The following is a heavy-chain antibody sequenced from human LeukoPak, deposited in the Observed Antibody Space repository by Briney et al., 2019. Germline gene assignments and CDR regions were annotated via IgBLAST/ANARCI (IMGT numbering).Heavy chain of an antibody. J-gene: IGHJ4*02. CDR1: GFTVSSNC. D-gene: IGHD3-22*01. V-gene: IGHV3-66*02. CDR3: ARDLDYYDSSGYYGDY. Sequence: GGSLRLSCAASGFTVSSNCMSWVRQAPGKGLEWVSVIYSGGSTYYADSVKGRFTISRDNSKNTLYLQMNSLRAEDTAAYYCARDLDYYDSSGYYGDYWGQGTLVTVSS. CDR2: IYSGGST.